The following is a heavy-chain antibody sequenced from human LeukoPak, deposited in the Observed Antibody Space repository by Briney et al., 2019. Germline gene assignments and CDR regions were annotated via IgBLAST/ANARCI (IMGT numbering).Heavy chain of an antibody. Sequence: PSETLSLTCAVYGGSFSGYYWSWIRQPPGKGLEWIGEINHSGSTNYNPSLKSRVTISVDTSKNQFSLKLSSVTAADTAVYYCARDRLRGYVFDYWGQGTLVTVSS. V-gene: IGHV4-34*01. CDR1: GGSFSGYY. J-gene: IGHJ4*02. CDR2: INHSGST. D-gene: IGHD3-16*01. CDR3: ARDRLRGYVFDY.